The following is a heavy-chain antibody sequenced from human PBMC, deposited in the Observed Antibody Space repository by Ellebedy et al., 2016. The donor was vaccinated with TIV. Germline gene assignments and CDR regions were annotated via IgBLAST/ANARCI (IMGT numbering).Heavy chain of an antibody. CDR2: IKSKTDGGTT. Sequence: PGGSLRLSCAASGFTFSNAGMSWIRQAPGKGLEWVGRIKSKTDGGTTDYAAPVKGRFTISRDDSKNTLYLQMNSLKTADTAVYYCTTLRYFDWLWGDFDYWGQGTLVTVSS. J-gene: IGHJ4*02. CDR1: GFTFSNAG. CDR3: TTLRYFDWLWGDFDY. D-gene: IGHD3-9*01. V-gene: IGHV3-15*01.